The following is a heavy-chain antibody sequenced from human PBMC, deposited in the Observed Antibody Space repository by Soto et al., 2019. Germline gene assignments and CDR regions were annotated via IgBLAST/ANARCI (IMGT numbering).Heavy chain of an antibody. J-gene: IGHJ5*01. CDR1: GGSISSSSYY. CDR2: IYYSGST. CDR3: ARVYSSSPDHQDFFVF. D-gene: IGHD6-6*01. V-gene: IGHV4-39*01. Sequence: SETLSLTCTVSGGSISSSSYYWGWIRQPPGKGLEWIGSIYYSGSTYYNPSLKSRVTISVDTSKNQFSLKLSSVTAADTAVYYCARVYSSSPDHQDFFVFWGRGTLVIGSS.